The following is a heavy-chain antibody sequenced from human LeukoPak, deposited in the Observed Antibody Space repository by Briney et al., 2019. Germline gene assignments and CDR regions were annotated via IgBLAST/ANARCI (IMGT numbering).Heavy chain of an antibody. CDR3: ARRAAVGSDYFDY. J-gene: IGHJ4*02. CDR1: GFTFSNYA. D-gene: IGHD6-13*01. Sequence: GGSLRLSCAASGFTFSNYAMTWVRQAPGKGLEWVSVISGSGSNTDYADSVKGRFTISRDNSKNTLSLQMNSLRDEDTAVYYCARRAAVGSDYFDYWGQGTLVTVSS. CDR2: ISGSGSNT. V-gene: IGHV3-23*01.